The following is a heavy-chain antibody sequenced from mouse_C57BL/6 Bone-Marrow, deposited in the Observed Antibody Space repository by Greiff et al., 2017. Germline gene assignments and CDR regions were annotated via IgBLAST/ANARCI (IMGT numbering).Heavy chain of an antibody. J-gene: IGHJ2*01. CDR3: ARSPDY. V-gene: IGHV1-82*01. CDR2: IYPGDGDT. Sequence: QVQLKESGPELVKPGASVKISCKASGYAFSSAWMNWVKQRPGKGLEWIGRIYPGDGDTNYNGKFKGKATLTADKSSSTAYMQLSSLTSEDSAVYFCARSPDYWGQGTTLTVSS. CDR1: GYAFSSAW.